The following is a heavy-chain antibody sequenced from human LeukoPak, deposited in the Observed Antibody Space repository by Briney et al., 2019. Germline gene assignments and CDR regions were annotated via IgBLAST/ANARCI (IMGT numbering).Heavy chain of an antibody. CDR3: AGDKGAFSVASRHVFDY. Sequence: SETLSLTCTVSGDSISSYYWSWIRQPPGKGLEWIGYIHYSGSTSYNPSLQSRVTISVDTSKNQFSLKLSSVTAADTAVYYCAGDKGAFSVASRHVFDYWGQGTLVTVSS. D-gene: IGHD6-6*01. V-gene: IGHV4-59*01. CDR2: IHYSGST. CDR1: GDSISSYY. J-gene: IGHJ4*02.